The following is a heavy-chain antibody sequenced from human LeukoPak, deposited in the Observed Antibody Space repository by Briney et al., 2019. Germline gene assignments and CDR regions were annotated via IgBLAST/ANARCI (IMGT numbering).Heavy chain of an antibody. CDR1: GGSISSSSYY. D-gene: IGHD3-22*01. Sequence: SETLSLTCTVSGGSISSSSYYWGWIRQPPGKGLEWIGSIYYGGSTYYNPSLKSRVTISVDTSKNQFSLKLSSVTAADTAVYYCARHAYDSSGYYQNEYFQHWGQGTLVTVSS. CDR2: IYYGGST. V-gene: IGHV4-39*01. J-gene: IGHJ1*01. CDR3: ARHAYDSSGYYQNEYFQH.